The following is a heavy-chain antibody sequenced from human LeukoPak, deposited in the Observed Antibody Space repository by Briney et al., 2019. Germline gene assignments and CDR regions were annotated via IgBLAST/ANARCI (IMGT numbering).Heavy chain of an antibody. D-gene: IGHD6-19*01. Sequence: SVKVSCKASGGTSSSYAISWVRQAPGQGLEWMGGIIPIFGTANYAQKFQGRVTITADKSTSTAYMELSNLRSEDTAVYYCARSSGWYEDAFDIWGQGTMVTVSS. V-gene: IGHV1-69*06. J-gene: IGHJ3*02. CDR2: IIPIFGTA. CDR1: GGTSSSYA. CDR3: ARSSGWYEDAFDI.